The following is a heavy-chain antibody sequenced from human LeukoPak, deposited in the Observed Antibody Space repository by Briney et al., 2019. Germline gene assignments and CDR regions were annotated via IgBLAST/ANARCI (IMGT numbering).Heavy chain of an antibody. V-gene: IGHV3-48*01. Sequence: SGGSLRLSCATSGFTFSSYSMNWVRQAPGKGLEWVSYISSSSSTIYYADSVKGRFTISRDNAKNSLYLQMNSLRAEDTAVYYCARDRAYGGNSEWFDPWGQGTLVTVSS. D-gene: IGHD4-23*01. J-gene: IGHJ5*02. CDR3: ARDRAYGGNSEWFDP. CDR1: GFTFSSYS. CDR2: ISSSSSTI.